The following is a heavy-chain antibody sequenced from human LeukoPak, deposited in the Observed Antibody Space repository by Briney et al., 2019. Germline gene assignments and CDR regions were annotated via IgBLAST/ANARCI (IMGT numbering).Heavy chain of an antibody. V-gene: IGHV3-30*02. CDR2: VRYDESTK. D-gene: IGHD3-3*01. CDR3: AKVPWEFWSGFLDY. Sequence: GGSLRLSCAASGFTFSNYGMHWVRQAPGKGLEWVAFVRYDESTKFYADSVKGRFTISRDNSKTTLCLQMNSLRADDTAVYYCAKVPWEFWSGFLDYWGQGTLVTVSS. CDR1: GFTFSNYG. J-gene: IGHJ4*02.